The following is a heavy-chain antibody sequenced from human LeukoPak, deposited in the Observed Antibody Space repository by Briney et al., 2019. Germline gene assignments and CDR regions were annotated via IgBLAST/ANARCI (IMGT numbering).Heavy chain of an antibody. D-gene: IGHD5-18*01. Sequence: GGSPRLFCAASGFTLSNSWMHWVRQAPGKGLVWVTRTNGDGSDTSYADSVKGRFTISRDSATNTLYLQMNSLRAEDTAIYYCVRDGEYSHGIDFDYWGQGTLVTVSP. CDR2: TNGDGSDT. CDR1: GFTLSNSW. V-gene: IGHV3-74*01. J-gene: IGHJ4*02. CDR3: VRDGEYSHGIDFDY.